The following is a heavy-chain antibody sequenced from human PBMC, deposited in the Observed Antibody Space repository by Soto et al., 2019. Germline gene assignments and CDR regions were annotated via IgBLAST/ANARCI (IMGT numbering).Heavy chain of an antibody. CDR3: AREHSSGWYGAFDI. V-gene: IGHV3-64*04. J-gene: IGHJ3*02. D-gene: IGHD6-19*01. CDR1: GFMFSTYA. Sequence: GGSLRLSCSASGFMFSTYAIHWVRQAPGKGLKYVSAISSNGGSTYYADSVKGRFTISRDNSKNTLYLQMNSLRAEDTAVYYCAREHSSGWYGAFDIWGQGTMVTVSS. CDR2: ISSNGGST.